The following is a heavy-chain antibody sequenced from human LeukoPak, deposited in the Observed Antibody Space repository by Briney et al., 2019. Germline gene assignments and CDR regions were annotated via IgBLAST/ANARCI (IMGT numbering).Heavy chain of an antibody. J-gene: IGHJ4*02. CDR2: ISGGSGRT. CDR3: AKDPFYGSGTYADY. D-gene: IGHD3-10*01. Sequence: GGSLGLSCAASGFGFSNFAMSWIRQTTGKELEWVSVISGGSGRTFYADSVKGRFTISRDNSKNTLYLQMDSLRVEDTGVYYCAKDPFYGSGTYADYWGLGTLVSVSS. CDR1: GFGFSNFA. V-gene: IGHV3-23*01.